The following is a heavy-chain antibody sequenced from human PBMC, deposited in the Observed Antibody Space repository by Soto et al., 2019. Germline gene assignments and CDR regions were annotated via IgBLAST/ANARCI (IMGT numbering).Heavy chain of an antibody. D-gene: IGHD1-26*01. CDR1: GYTFTSYD. CDR2: MNPNSGNT. V-gene: IGHV1-8*01. Sequence: QVQLVQSGAEVKKPGASVKVSCKASGYTFTSYDINWVRQATGQGLEWMGWMNPNSGNTGYAQKFQGRVTMTRNTXKSTAYMELSSLRSEDTAVYYCATSDALGATQYFDYWGQGTLVTVSS. CDR3: ATSDALGATQYFDY. J-gene: IGHJ4*02.